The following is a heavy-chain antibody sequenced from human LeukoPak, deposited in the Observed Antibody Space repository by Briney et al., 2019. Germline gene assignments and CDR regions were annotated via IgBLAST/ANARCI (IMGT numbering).Heavy chain of an antibody. V-gene: IGHV4-61*02. D-gene: IGHD3-9*01. CDR2: IYTSGST. Sequence: PSETLSLTCTVSGGSISSGSYHWSWIRQPAGKGLEWIGRIYTSGSTKYNPSLKSRVTISVDTSKNQFSLKLSSVTAADTAVYYCARGPSTWRRYDILTGSQNEYYFDYWGQGTLVTVSS. CDR3: ARGPSTWRRYDILTGSQNEYYFDY. CDR1: GGSISSGSYH. J-gene: IGHJ4*02.